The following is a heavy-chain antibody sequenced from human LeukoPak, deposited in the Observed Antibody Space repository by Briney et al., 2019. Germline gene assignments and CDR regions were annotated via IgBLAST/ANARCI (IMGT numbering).Heavy chain of an antibody. Sequence: SETLSLTCTVSGGSISSGGYDWSWIRQHPGKGLEWIGYIYYSGSTYYNPSLKSRVTISVDTSKNQFSLKLSSVTAADTAVYYCARAALGSSSWYERSTHYYGIDVWGQGTTVTVSS. V-gene: IGHV4-31*03. CDR1: GGSISSGGYD. CDR3: ARAALGSSSWYERSTHYYGIDV. J-gene: IGHJ6*02. CDR2: IYYSGST. D-gene: IGHD6-13*01.